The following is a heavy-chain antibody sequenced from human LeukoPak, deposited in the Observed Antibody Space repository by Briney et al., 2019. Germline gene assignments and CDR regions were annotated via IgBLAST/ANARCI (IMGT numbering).Heavy chain of an antibody. CDR1: GGSFRGYY. V-gene: IGHV4-34*01. D-gene: IGHD3-22*01. CDR3: ASPRNYYDSSAYLL. J-gene: IGHJ4*02. CDR2: INHSGST. Sequence: SETLSLTCAVYGGSFRGYYWSWIRQPPGKGLEWIGEINHSGSTNYNPSLKSRVTISVDTSKNQFSLNLSSVTAADTAVYYCASPRNYYDSSAYLLWGQGTLVTISS.